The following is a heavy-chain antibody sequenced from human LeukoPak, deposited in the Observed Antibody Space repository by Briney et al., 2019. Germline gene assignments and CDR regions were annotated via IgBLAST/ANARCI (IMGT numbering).Heavy chain of an antibody. CDR1: GGSVSSGSYY. CDR2: IYYSGST. V-gene: IGHV4-61*01. J-gene: IGHJ6*04. CDR3: AREAPLLPAAAPRPGYYYGMDV. Sequence: SETLSLTCTISGGSVSSGSYYWSWIRQPPGKGLEWIGYIYYSGSTNYIPSLKSRVTISVDTSKNQFSLKLSSVTAADTAVYYCAREAPLLPAAAPRPGYYYGMDVWGKGTTVTVSS. D-gene: IGHD2-2*01.